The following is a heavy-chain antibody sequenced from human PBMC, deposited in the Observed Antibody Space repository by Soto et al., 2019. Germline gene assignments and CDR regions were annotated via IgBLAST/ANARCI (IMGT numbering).Heavy chain of an antibody. J-gene: IGHJ6*02. D-gene: IGHD6-19*01. CDR1: GFTFSSYG. CDR2: IWYDGSNK. V-gene: IGHV3-33*01. Sequence: GGSLRLSCAASGFTFSSYGMHWVRQAPGKGLEWVAVIWYDGSNKYYADSVKGRFTISRDNSKNTLYLQMNSLRAEDTAVYYCARDRIAVYYYYGMDVWGQGTTVTVSS. CDR3: ARDRIAVYYYYGMDV.